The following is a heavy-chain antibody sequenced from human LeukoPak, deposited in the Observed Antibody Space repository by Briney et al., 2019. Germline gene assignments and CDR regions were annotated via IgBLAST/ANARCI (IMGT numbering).Heavy chain of an antibody. D-gene: IGHD5-18*01. J-gene: IGHJ4*02. CDR2: INPSGDFR. Sequence: ASVKVSCKASGYTFGTHWMHWVRQAPGQGLEWMGIINPSGDFRSYAQKFKGRVTVTRDMSTRTVYMELRSLRSDDTAVYYCARGIQLWSDYWGQGTLVTVSS. V-gene: IGHV1-46*01. CDR3: ARGIQLWSDY. CDR1: GYTFGTHW.